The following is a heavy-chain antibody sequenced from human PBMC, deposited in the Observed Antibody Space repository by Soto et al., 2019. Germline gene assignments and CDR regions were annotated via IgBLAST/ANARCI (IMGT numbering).Heavy chain of an antibody. J-gene: IGHJ4*02. CDR3: ARRSHCSGGICYYGLDN. CDR2: MNPDSGHA. D-gene: IGHD2-15*01. V-gene: IGHV1-8*01. CDR1: GYTFTHYD. Sequence: QVQLVQSGAEVKKLGASVKVSCKDSGYTFTHYDINWVRQAPGQGLEWMGWMNPDSGHAASAQKFQGRVTFTTRTSTSTVYMEMRSLGSEDTAVYYCARRSHCSGGICYYGLDNWGQGTLVTVSA.